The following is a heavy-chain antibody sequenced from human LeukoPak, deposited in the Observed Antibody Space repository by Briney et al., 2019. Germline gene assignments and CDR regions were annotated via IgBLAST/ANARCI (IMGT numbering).Heavy chain of an antibody. CDR1: GGSISSGNYY. V-gene: IGHV4-61*02. CDR2: IYPGDST. CDR3: ARVVVPAAYYFDY. Sequence: SETLSLTCTVSGGSISSGNYYWSWIRQPAGKGLEWIGRIYPGDSTNYNPSLKSRVTISVDKSKNQFSLKLSSVTAADTAVYYCARVVVPAAYYFDYWGQGTLVTVSS. D-gene: IGHD2-2*01. J-gene: IGHJ4*02.